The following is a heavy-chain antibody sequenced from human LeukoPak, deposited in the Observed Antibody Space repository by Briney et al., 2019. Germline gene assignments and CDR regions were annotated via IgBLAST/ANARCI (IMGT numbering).Heavy chain of an antibody. J-gene: IGHJ6*03. D-gene: IGHD6-6*01. V-gene: IGHV3-48*02. CDR3: ARVIVIAARLDYYYYMDV. CDR2: ISSSSSTI. Sequence: GGSLRLSCAASGFTFSSYSINWVRRAPGRGLEWVSYISSSSSTIYYADSVKGRFTISRDNAKNSLYLQMNSLRDEDTAVYYCARVIVIAARLDYYYYMDVWGKGTTVTVSS. CDR1: GFTFSSYS.